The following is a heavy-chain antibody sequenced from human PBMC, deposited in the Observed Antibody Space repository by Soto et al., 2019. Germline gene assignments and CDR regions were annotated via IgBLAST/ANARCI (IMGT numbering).Heavy chain of an antibody. D-gene: IGHD6-13*01. CDR2: ISSSSSYI. V-gene: IGHV3-21*01. CDR1: GFTFSSYS. J-gene: IGHJ6*02. CDR3: ARDVLGSSWPSDYYYYGMDV. Sequence: GGSLRLSCAASGFTFSSYSMNWVRQAPGKGLEWVSSISSSSSYIYYADSVKGRFTISRDNAKNSLYLQMNSLRAEDTAVYYCARDVLGSSWPSDYYYYGMDVWGQGTTVTVSS.